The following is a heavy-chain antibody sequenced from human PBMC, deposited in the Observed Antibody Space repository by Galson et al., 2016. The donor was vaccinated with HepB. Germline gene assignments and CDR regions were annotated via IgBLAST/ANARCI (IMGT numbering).Heavy chain of an antibody. J-gene: IGHJ3*02. CDR1: GFTFSSYA. CDR3: VKDQGGTWGAFDT. Sequence: SLRLSCAASGFTFSSYAIHWVRQAPGKGLEYLSEITGNGGITYYADSVKGRFTISRDNSRNTLYLQMSSLTTEDTAVYYCVKDQGGTWGAFDTWGQGTLVTVSS. CDR2: ITGNGGIT. V-gene: IGHV3-64D*06. D-gene: IGHD3-16*01.